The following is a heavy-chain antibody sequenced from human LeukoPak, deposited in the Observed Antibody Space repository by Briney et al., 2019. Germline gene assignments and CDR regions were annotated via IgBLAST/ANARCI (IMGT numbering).Heavy chain of an antibody. D-gene: IGHD2-15*01. CDR1: GGSISSYY. Sequence: SETLSLTCTVSGGSISSYYWSWIRQPPGKGLEWIGYIYHSGSTYYNPSLKSRVTISVDRSKNQFSLKLSSVTAADTAVYYCARFNVVVVAATKPFDYWGQGTLVTVSS. V-gene: IGHV4-59*12. CDR2: IYHSGST. CDR3: ARFNVVVVAATKPFDY. J-gene: IGHJ4*02.